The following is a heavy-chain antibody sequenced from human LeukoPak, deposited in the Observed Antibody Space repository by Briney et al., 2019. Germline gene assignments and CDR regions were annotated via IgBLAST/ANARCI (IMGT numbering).Heavy chain of an antibody. CDR1: GGSISSSSYY. Sequence: SETLSLTCTVSGGSISSSSYYWGWIRQPPGKGLEWIGSIYYSGSTYYNPSLKSRVTISVDTSKNQFSLKLSSVTAADTAVYYCASFIDPKGYDFWSGYQNLDYWGQGTLVTVSS. J-gene: IGHJ4*02. D-gene: IGHD3-3*01. CDR2: IYYSGST. V-gene: IGHV4-39*01. CDR3: ASFIDPKGYDFWSGYQNLDY.